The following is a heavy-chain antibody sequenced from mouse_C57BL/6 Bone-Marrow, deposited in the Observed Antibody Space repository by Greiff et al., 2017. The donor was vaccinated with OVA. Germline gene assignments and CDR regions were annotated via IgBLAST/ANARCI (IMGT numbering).Heavy chain of an antibody. V-gene: IGHV1-18*01. CDR3: ARHGYGSSPYWYFDV. D-gene: IGHD1-1*01. CDR2: INPNNGGT. J-gene: IGHJ1*03. CDR1: GYTFTDYN. Sequence: EVKLVESGPELVKPGASVKIPCKASGYTFTDYNMDWVKQSHGKSLEWIGDINPNNGGTIYNQKFKGKATLTVDKSSRTAYMELRSLTSEDTAVYYCARHGYGSSPYWYFDVWGTGTTVTVSS.